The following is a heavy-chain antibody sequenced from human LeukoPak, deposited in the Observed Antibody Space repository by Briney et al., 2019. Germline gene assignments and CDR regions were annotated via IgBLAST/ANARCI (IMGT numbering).Heavy chain of an antibody. CDR2: IYYGGST. CDR3: ARGYSSSWYVYSRRFDY. D-gene: IGHD6-13*01. Sequence: PSETLSLTCTVSGGSFSSYYWTWVRQPPGKGLEWVGYIYYGGSTNYNPSLKSRVTISVDTSKNQFSLKLSSVTAADTAVYYCARGYSSSWYVYSRRFDYGGQGTLVTVSS. CDR1: GGSFSSYY. J-gene: IGHJ4*02. V-gene: IGHV4-59*13.